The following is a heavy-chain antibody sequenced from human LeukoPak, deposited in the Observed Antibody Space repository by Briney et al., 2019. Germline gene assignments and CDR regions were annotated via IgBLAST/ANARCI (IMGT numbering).Heavy chain of an antibody. V-gene: IGHV3-23*01. J-gene: IGHJ5*02. CDR2: ISGSGGST. CDR1: GFTFSSYA. Sequence: GGSLRLSCAASGFTFSSYAMSWVRQAPGKGLEWVSAISGSGGSTYYADSVKGRFTISRDNSKNTLYLQMNSLRAEDTAVYYCAKDQAYGWEGDWFDPWGQGTLVTVSS. D-gene: IGHD3-16*01. CDR3: AKDQAYGWEGDWFDP.